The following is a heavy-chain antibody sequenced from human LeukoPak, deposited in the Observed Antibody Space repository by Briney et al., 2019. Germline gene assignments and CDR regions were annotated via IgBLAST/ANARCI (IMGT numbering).Heavy chain of an antibody. J-gene: IGHJ6*02. CDR1: GGSIVSYY. CDR2: IYYSGST. Sequence: PSETLSLTCTVSGGSIVSYYWSWIRQHPGKGLEWIGYIYYSGSTYYNPSLKSRVTISVDTSKNQFSLKLSSVTAADTAVYYCARGGGLGFGERYYYYGMDVWGQGTTVTVSS. CDR3: ARGGGLGFGERYYYYGMDV. D-gene: IGHD3-10*01. V-gene: IGHV4-31*03.